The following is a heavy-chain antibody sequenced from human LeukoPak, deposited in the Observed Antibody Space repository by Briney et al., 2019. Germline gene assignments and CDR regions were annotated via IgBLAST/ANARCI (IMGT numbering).Heavy chain of an antibody. J-gene: IGHJ4*02. CDR2: IIPIFGTA. Sequence: SVKVSCKASGGTFSSYAISWVRQAPGQGLEWMGRIIPIFGTADYAQKFQGRVTITTDESTSTAYMELSSLRSEDTAVYYCARAEPGYDSSGYDYWGQGTLVTVSS. CDR1: GGTFSSYA. D-gene: IGHD3-22*01. V-gene: IGHV1-69*05. CDR3: ARAEPGYDSSGYDY.